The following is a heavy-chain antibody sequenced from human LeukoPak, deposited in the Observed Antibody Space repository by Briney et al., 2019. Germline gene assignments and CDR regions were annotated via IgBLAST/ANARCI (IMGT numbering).Heavy chain of an antibody. CDR2: ISGSGGST. CDR3: AKFCSGGSCYSDY. V-gene: IGHV3-23*01. J-gene: IGHJ4*02. D-gene: IGHD2-15*01. CDR1: GFTFSSYA. Sequence: GGSLRLSCAASGFTFSSYAMSWVRQAPGKGLEWVSAISGSGGSTYYADSVKGRFTISRDNSKNTLYLQMNSLRAEDTAAYYCAKFCSGGSCYSDYWGQGTLVTVSS.